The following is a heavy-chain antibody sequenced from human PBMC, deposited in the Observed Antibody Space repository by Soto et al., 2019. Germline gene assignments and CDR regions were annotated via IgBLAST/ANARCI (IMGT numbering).Heavy chain of an antibody. CDR1: GYTFTSYA. CDR2: INAGSGNT. CDR3: ARFPPNSSGWYSDY. Sequence: ASVKVSCKASGYTFTSYAMHWVRQAPGQRLEWMGWINAGSGNTKYSQKFQGRVTITRDTSASTAYMELSSLRSEDTAVYYCARFPPNSSGWYSDYWGQGTLVTVSS. V-gene: IGHV1-3*01. D-gene: IGHD6-19*01. J-gene: IGHJ4*02.